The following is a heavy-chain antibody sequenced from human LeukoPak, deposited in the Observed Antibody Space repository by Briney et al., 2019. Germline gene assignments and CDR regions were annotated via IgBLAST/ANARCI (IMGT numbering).Heavy chain of an antibody. D-gene: IGHD1-26*01. CDR3: ARDYSGSYTH. CDR2: IHPNTGDT. CDR1: GYTFTDYY. Sequence: ASVTVSFTASGYTFTDYYIHWVRQAPGQGLEWVGLIHPNTGDTFYEQKFRGRVTMTRDTSINTAYMELDRLTSDDTAVYYCARDYSGSYTHWAQGTLVTVSS. V-gene: IGHV1-2*06. J-gene: IGHJ4*02.